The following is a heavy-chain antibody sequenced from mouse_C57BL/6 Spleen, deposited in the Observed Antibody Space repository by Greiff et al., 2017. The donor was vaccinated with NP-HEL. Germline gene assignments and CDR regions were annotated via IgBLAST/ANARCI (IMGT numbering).Heavy chain of an antibody. CDR3: ARGSTVVNY. J-gene: IGHJ2*01. CDR1: GYTFTRYW. CDR2: IDPSDSYT. V-gene: IGHV1-59*01. Sequence: QVQLQQPGAELVRPGTSVKLSCKASGYTFTRYWMHWVKQRPGQGLEWIGVIDPSDSYTNYNQKFKGKATLTVDTSSSTAYMQLSSLTSEDSAVYYCARGSTVVNYWGQGTTLTVSS. D-gene: IGHD1-1*01.